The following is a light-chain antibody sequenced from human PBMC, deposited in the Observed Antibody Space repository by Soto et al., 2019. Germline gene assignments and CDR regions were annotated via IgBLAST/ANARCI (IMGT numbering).Light chain of an antibody. J-gene: IGKJ1*01. Sequence: EIVLTQSPGTLSLSPGERATLSCRASQSVSSSYLAWYQQKPGQAPRLLIYGASSRATGIPDRFSGSGSGTDFTLTISRLEPEDFAVYYCQQYGSSPQPFAQETKVDIK. CDR3: QQYGSSPQP. CDR2: GAS. CDR1: QSVSSSY. V-gene: IGKV3-20*01.